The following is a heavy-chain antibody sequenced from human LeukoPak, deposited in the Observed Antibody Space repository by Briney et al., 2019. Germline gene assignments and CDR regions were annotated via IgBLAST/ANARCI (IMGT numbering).Heavy chain of an antibody. CDR3: ARVQQLVRRGAFDI. V-gene: IGHV1-69*04. CDR2: IIPILGIA. J-gene: IGHJ3*02. Sequence: GASVKVSCKASGGTFSSYAISWVRQAPGQGLEWMGRIIPILGIANYAQKFQGRVTITADKSTSTAYMELSSLRSEDTAVYYCARVQQLVRRGAFDIWGQGTMVTVSS. CDR1: GGTFSSYA. D-gene: IGHD6-13*01.